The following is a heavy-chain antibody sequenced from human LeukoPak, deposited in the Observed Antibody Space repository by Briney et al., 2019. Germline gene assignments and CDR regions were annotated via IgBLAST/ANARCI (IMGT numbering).Heavy chain of an antibody. CDR1: GGSFSGYY. D-gene: IGHD3-10*01. CDR2: INHSGST. Sequence: SEALSLTCAVYGGSFSGYYWSWIRQPPGKGLEWIGEINHSGSTNYNPSLKSRVTISVDTSKNQFSLKLSSVTAADTAVYYCARGRVGGRGVMIDYYYMDVWGKGTTVTVSS. V-gene: IGHV4-34*01. J-gene: IGHJ6*03. CDR3: ARGRVGGRGVMIDYYYMDV.